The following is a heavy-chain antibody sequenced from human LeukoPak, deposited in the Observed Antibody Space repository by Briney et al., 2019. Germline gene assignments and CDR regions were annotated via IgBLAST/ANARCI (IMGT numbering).Heavy chain of an antibody. D-gene: IGHD3-22*01. CDR2: IYYSGST. CDR1: GGSISSYY. V-gene: IGHV4-59*01. Sequence: PSETLSLTRTVSGGSISSYYWSWIRQPPGKGLEWIGYIYYSGSTNYNPSLKSRVTISVDTSKNQFSLKLSSVTAADTAVYYCARGGYYYDSSGYWGAFDIWGQGTMVTVSS. CDR3: ARGGYYYDSSGYWGAFDI. J-gene: IGHJ3*02.